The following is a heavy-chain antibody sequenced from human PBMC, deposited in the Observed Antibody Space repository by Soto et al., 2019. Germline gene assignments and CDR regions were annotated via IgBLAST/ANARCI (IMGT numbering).Heavy chain of an antibody. CDR1: GGSISIGGYS. D-gene: IGHD1-1*01. Sequence: QLQLQESGSGLVKPSQTLSLTCAVSGGSISIGGYSWSWIRQPPGKGLEWIGYIYHRGGTCYNPSLESRVTRSVDRSKNQFSLRLTYVNAADAAVYYCAGRNQITTFESWGKGALVTVSA. J-gene: IGHJ4*02. V-gene: IGHV4-30-2*01. CDR2: IYHRGGT. CDR3: AGRNQITTFES.